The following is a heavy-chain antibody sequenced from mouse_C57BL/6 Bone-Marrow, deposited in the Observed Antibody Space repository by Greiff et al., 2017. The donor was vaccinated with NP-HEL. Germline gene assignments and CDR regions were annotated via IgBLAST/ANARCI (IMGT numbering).Heavy chain of an antibody. CDR3: AWLRRFDY. CDR2: INPSSGYT. Sequence: VKLVESGAELARPGASVKMSCKASGYTFTSYTMHWVKQRPGQGLEWIGYINPSSGYTKYNQKFKDKATLTADKSSSTAYMQLSSLTSEDSAVYYCAWLRRFDYWGQGTTLTVSS. CDR1: GYTFTSYT. D-gene: IGHD2-2*01. V-gene: IGHV1-4*01. J-gene: IGHJ2*01.